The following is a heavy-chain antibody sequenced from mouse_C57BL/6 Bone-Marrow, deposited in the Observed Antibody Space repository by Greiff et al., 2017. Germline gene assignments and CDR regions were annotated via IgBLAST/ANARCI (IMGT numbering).Heavy chain of an antibody. Sequence: QVQLQQPGAELVKPGASVKMSCKASGYTFTSYWITWVKQRPGQGLEWIGDIYPGSGSTNYNEKFKSKATLTVDTSSSTAYMQLSSLTSEDSAVYYCARGDNYHYYDMDYWGQGTSVTVSS. CDR3: ARGDNYHYYDMDY. V-gene: IGHV1-55*01. CDR1: GYTFTSYW. D-gene: IGHD1-1*01. CDR2: IYPGSGST. J-gene: IGHJ4*01.